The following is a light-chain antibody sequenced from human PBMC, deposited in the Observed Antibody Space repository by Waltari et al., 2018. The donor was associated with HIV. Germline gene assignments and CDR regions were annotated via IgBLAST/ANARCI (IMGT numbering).Light chain of an antibody. CDR2: EVP. J-gene: IGLJ2*01. CDR1: RGSFVGYNY. CDR3: SSSAPTDKFYVL. Sequence: STLTHPSPASGPPGKSVTTPSTRTRGSFVGYNYAFCYQQHPGKAPKLIMTEVPKRPSGFPDRFSGSKSGNTVSLTVSGLQADDEALYYCSSSAPTDKFYVLFGGGTTLPVL. V-gene: IGLV2-8*01.